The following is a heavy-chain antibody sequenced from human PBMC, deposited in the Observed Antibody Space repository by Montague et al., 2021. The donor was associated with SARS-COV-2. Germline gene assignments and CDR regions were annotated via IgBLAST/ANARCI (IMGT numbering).Heavy chain of an antibody. V-gene: IGHV4-39*01. CDR3: TRHVHMTWPEPSPGFDX. D-gene: IGHD1-1*01. CDR1: GDSISSSSYN. Sequence: SETLSLTCTVSGDSISSSSYNWGWIRQPPGKGLEWIGSVHYSGRPYYNPSLKSRVTIYVDTSKNQFSLKLSSVTAADTAVYYCTRHVHMTWPEPSPGFDXWGQGTLVTVSS. J-gene: IGHJ4*02. CDR2: VHYSGRP.